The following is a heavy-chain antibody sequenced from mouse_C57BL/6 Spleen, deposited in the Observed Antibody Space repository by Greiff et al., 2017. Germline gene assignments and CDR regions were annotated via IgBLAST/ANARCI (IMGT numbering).Heavy chain of an antibody. CDR2: IYPGDGDT. V-gene: IGHV1-82*01. Sequence: QVQLKQCGPELVKPGASVKISCKASGYAFSSSWMNWVKQRPGTGLEWIGRIYPGDGDTNYNGKFKGKATLTADKSSSTAYMQLSSLTSEDSAVYFCARTGGNYFFDYWGQGTTLTVSS. CDR1: GYAFSSSW. CDR3: ARTGGNYFFDY. J-gene: IGHJ2*01. D-gene: IGHD2-1*01.